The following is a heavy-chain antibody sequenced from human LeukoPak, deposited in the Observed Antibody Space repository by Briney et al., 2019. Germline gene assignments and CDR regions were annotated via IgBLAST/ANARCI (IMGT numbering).Heavy chain of an antibody. V-gene: IGHV3-23*01. CDR1: GFSFDNYA. CDR2: IIGSSGST. D-gene: IGHD5-12*01. J-gene: IGHJ4*02. CDR3: AKGAYDYIEIAYFDY. Sequence: GGSLRLSCVASGFSFDNYAINWVRQAPGKGLEWVSLIIGSSGSTFYADSVKGRFTISRDKSKNTLYLQMNSLRAEDTAVYYCAKGAYDYIEIAYFDYWGQGSLVTVSS.